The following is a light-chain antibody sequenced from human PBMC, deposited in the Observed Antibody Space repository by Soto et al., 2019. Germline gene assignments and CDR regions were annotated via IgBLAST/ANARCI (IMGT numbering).Light chain of an antibody. CDR1: QNIDDW. V-gene: IGKV1-5*03. J-gene: IGKJ1*01. Sequence: IQMTQSPSALSASVRDRVTITCRASQNIDDWLAWYQQKPGKAPKVLIYKASSLESGVPSRFSGSGSGTEFTLTISSLQPDDFATYYCQQYHSSWTFGQGTKVDIK. CDR2: KAS. CDR3: QQYHSSWT.